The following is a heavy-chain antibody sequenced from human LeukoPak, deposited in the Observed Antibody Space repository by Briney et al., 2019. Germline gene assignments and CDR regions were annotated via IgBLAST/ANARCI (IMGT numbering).Heavy chain of an antibody. CDR3: ARAGTDTAMVPYNWFDP. CDR2: IYYSGST. V-gene: IGHV4-30-4*01. J-gene: IGHJ5*02. CDR1: GGSISSGEYY. D-gene: IGHD5-18*01. Sequence: SETLSLTCTVSGGSISSGEYYWSWIRQPPGKGLEWIGYIYYSGSTYYNPSLKSRVTISVDTSKNQFSLKLSSVTAADTAVYYCARAGTDTAMVPYNWFDPWGQGTLVTVSS.